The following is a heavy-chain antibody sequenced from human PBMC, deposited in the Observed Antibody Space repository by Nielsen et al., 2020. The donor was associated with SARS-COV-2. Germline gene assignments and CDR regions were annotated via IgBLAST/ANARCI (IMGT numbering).Heavy chain of an antibody. CDR1: GYSFSNYD. CDR2: MNPGSENT. D-gene: IGHD1-26*01. V-gene: IGHV1-8*01. Sequence: ASVKVSCKASGYSFSNYDINWVRQASGQGLEWMGWMNPGSENTVYSQKFQGRVTMTMNASISTAYMELSSLRSDDTGIYYCARGRLVGPTNFDSWGQGSLVTVSS. CDR3: ARGRLVGPTNFDS. J-gene: IGHJ4*02.